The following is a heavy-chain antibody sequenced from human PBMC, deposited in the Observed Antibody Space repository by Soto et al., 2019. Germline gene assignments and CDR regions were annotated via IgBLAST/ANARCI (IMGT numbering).Heavy chain of an antibody. CDR2: INAGNGNT. D-gene: IGHD2-2*01. V-gene: IGHV1-3*01. J-gene: IGHJ6*02. CDR3: ATSYLRYYYYGMDV. CDR1: GYTFTSYA. Sequence: ASVKVSCKASGYTFTSYAMHWVRQAPRQRLEWMGWINAGNGNTKYSQKFQGRVTITRDTSASTAYMELSSLRSEDTAVYYCATSYLRYYYYGMDVWGQGTTVTVSS.